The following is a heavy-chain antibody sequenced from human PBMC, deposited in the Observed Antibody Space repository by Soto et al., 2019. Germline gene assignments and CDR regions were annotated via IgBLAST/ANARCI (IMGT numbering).Heavy chain of an antibody. V-gene: IGHV1-69*04. CDR2: IIPSIGII. Sequence: QVQLVQSGAEVKKPGSSVKVSCKASGGTFSSFVISWVRQAPGQGLERMGRIIPSIGIINYAQKFEGRVTITADTSTRTAYMELSSLRSDDTAVYYWAREGDMKFHSDSSDEPGYWGQGTLVTVSS. D-gene: IGHD3-22*01. J-gene: IGHJ4*02. CDR3: AREGDMKFHSDSSDEPGY. CDR1: GGTFSSFV.